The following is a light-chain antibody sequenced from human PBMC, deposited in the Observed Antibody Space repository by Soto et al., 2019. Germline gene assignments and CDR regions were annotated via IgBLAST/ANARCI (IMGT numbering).Light chain of an antibody. CDR2: EVS. Sequence: QSALTQPASVSGSPGQSITISCTGTSSDVGGYNYVSWYQQHPGKAPKLMIYEVSNRPSGVSNRFSGSKSGNTASLTISGLRADDEGLYFCSSYGGSNTFVFGSGTKVTVL. V-gene: IGLV2-14*01. J-gene: IGLJ1*01. CDR1: SSDVGGYNY. CDR3: SSYGGSNTFV.